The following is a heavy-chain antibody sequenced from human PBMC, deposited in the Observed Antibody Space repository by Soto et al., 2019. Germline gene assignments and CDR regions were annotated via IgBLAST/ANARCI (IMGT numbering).Heavy chain of an antibody. V-gene: IGHV6-1*01. CDR3: ARASKGSGWYPYYYYGMDV. J-gene: IGHJ6*02. CDR2: TYYRCKWYN. Sequence: SQTLSLTCALSGDSVSSNSAAWNWIRQSPSRGLKWLGRTYYRCKWYNDYAVSVKSRITINPDTSKNQFSLQLNAVTPEDTAVYYCARASKGSGWYPYYYYGMDVWGQGTTVTVSS. CDR1: GDSVSSNSAA. D-gene: IGHD6-19*01.